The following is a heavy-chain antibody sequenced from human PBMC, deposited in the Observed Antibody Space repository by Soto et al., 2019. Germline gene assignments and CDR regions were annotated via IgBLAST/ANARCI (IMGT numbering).Heavy chain of an antibody. Sequence: GGSLRLSCAVSGFTFSSNWMSWVRQAPGKGLEWVANIKEDGSEKYYVDSVKGRFTISRDNAKNSMYLQMNSLRAEDTAVYYCAKGLGSKSRYYFDYWAQGTLVTVSS. CDR2: IKEDGSEK. CDR1: GFTFSSNW. D-gene: IGHD4-4*01. J-gene: IGHJ4*02. CDR3: AKGLGSKSRYYFDY. V-gene: IGHV3-7*05.